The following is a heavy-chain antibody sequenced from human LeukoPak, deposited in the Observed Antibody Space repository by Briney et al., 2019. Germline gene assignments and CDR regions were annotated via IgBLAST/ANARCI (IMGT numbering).Heavy chain of an antibody. Sequence: SETLSLTCTVSGGSISSSSYYWGWIRQPPGKGLEWIGSIYYSGSTYYNPSLKSRVTISVDTSKNQFSLKLSSVTAADTAVYYCARRHVEYSSSSDPYYFDYWGQGTLVTVSS. J-gene: IGHJ4*02. V-gene: IGHV4-39*01. CDR3: ARRHVEYSSSSDPYYFDY. CDR1: GGSISSSSYY. D-gene: IGHD6-6*01. CDR2: IYYSGST.